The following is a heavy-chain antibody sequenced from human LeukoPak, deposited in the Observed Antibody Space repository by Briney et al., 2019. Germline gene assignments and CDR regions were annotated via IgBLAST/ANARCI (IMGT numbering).Heavy chain of an antibody. J-gene: IGHJ6*02. CDR1: GFTFSSYS. D-gene: IGHD6-19*01. CDR2: ISSSSSYT. CDR3: ARDGSSGWDRYYYYGMDV. V-gene: IGHV3-21*01. Sequence: GGSLRLSCAASGFTFSSYSMNWVRQAPGKGPEWVSSISSSSSYTYHADSVKGRFTISRNNAKNSLYLQMDSLRAEDTAVYYCARDGSSGWDRYYYYGMDVWGQGTTVTVSS.